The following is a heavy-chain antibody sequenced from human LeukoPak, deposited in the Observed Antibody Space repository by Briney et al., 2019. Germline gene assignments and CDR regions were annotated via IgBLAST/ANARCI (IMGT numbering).Heavy chain of an antibody. J-gene: IGHJ3*01. CDR1: RFTFDEYG. Sequence: GGSLRLSCAASRFTFDEYGMSWVRQTAGKGLEWVSGINWNGRSIGYADSVKGRFTVSRDNAKSSLYLQMNSLRAEDTALYYCAKDTHYYGSGSPAFDLWGRGTMVTVSS. V-gene: IGHV3-20*04. CDR2: INWNGRSI. D-gene: IGHD3-10*01. CDR3: AKDTHYYGSGSPAFDL.